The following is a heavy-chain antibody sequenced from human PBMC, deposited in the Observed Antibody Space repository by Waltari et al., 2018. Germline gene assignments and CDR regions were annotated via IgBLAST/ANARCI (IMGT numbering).Heavy chain of an antibody. J-gene: IGHJ4*02. Sequence: QVQLQQWGAGLLKPSETLSLTCAVYGGSFSGYYWSWIRQPPGKGLEWIGEINHSGSTNYNPSLKSRVTISVDTSKNQVSLKLSSVTAADTAVYYCARGPYCSSTSCYGLLWGQGTLVTVSS. CDR2: INHSGST. D-gene: IGHD2-2*01. CDR1: GGSFSGYY. V-gene: IGHV4-34*01. CDR3: ARGPYCSSTSCYGLL.